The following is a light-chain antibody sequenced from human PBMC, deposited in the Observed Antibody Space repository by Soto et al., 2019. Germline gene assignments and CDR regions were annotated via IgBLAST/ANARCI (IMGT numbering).Light chain of an antibody. J-gene: IGKJ1*01. CDR3: QQYTSYSWT. CDR2: DAS. Sequence: DIQMTQSPSTLSASVGDRVTITCRASQSINSWLAWYQQKPGKAPQILIYDASTLKSGVPSRFSASGSGTEFTLIISSLQLDDFATYYCQQYTSYSWTFGQGTK. CDR1: QSINSW. V-gene: IGKV1-5*01.